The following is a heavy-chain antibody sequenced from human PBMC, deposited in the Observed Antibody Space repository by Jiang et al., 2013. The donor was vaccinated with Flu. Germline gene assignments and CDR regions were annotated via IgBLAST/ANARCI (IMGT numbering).Heavy chain of an antibody. Sequence: GFTFSTYDINWVRQAPGQGLEWMGWINTNTGNPTYVQGFTGRFVFTLDTSVSTAYLQISSLKAEDTAVYYCARGNDNDGSGSSDYWAREPWSPSPQ. J-gene: IGHJ4*02. D-gene: IGHD3-10*01. V-gene: IGHV7-4-1*02. CDR2: INTNTGNP. CDR3: ARGNDNDGSGSSDY. CDR1: GFTFSTYD.